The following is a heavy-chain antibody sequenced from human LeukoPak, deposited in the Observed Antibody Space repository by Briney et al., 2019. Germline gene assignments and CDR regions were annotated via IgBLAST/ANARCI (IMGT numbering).Heavy chain of an antibody. CDR2: ISAYNGNT. V-gene: IGHV1-18*01. Sequence: ASVKASCKASGYTFTSYGISWVRQAPGQGLEWMGWISAYNGNTNYAQKLQGRVTMTTDTSTSTAYMELRSLRSDDTAVYYCARDTPNYDSSGYRSDASDIWGQGTMVTVSS. D-gene: IGHD3-22*01. J-gene: IGHJ3*02. CDR1: GYTFTSYG. CDR3: ARDTPNYDSSGYRSDASDI.